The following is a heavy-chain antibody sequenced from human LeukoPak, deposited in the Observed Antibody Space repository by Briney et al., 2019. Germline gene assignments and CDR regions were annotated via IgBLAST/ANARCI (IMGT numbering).Heavy chain of an antibody. CDR3: VVRGVTEINWFDP. J-gene: IGHJ5*02. Sequence: SETLSLTCTISGGSISSSSYYWGWIRQPPGKGLEWIGSIYYSGSTNYNPSLKSRVIISVDTSKNQFSLKLSSVTAADTAVYYCVVRGVTEINWFDPWGQGTLVTVSS. V-gene: IGHV4-39*07. CDR2: IYYSGST. D-gene: IGHD3-10*01. CDR1: GGSISSSSYY.